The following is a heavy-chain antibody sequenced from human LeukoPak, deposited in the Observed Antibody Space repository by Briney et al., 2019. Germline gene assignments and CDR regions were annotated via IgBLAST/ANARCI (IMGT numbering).Heavy chain of an antibody. CDR2: IIPIFGTA. CDR3: ARDRAAAAGPNWFDP. D-gene: IGHD6-13*01. V-gene: IGHV1-69*13. CDR1: GGTFISYA. Sequence: ASVKVSCKASGGTFISYAISWVRQAPGQGLEWMGGIIPIFGTANYAQKFQGRVTITADESTSTVYMELSSLRSEDTAVYYCARDRAAAAGPNWFDPWGQGTLVTVSS. J-gene: IGHJ5*02.